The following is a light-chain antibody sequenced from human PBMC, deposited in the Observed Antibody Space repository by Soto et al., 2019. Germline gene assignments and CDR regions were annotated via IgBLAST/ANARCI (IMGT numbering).Light chain of an antibody. CDR1: QTTNNY. Sequence: DIQMTQAPSSLSASVGDRVTITCRASQTTNNYLNRYQLKPGKAPKLLIYAASTLQTGVPSRFTGSGSGTDFTLTIISLQPEDYATSFCQQSYSMPYAFGPGTKVDIK. V-gene: IGKV1-39*01. CDR2: AAS. J-gene: IGKJ2*01. CDR3: QQSYSMPYA.